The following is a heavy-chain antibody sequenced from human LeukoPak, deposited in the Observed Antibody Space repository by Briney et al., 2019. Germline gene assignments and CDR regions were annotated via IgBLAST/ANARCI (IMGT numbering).Heavy chain of an antibody. CDR2: IRYDGSNK. J-gene: IGHJ4*02. Sequence: PGGSLRLSCAASGFTFSSYGMHWVRQAPGKGLEWVAFIRYDGSNKYYADSVKGRFTISRDNSKNTLYLQMNSLRAEDTAVYYCAKGYGSGSSTIDYWGQGTLVTVSS. V-gene: IGHV3-30*02. CDR3: AKGYGSGSSTIDY. D-gene: IGHD3-10*01. CDR1: GFTFSSYG.